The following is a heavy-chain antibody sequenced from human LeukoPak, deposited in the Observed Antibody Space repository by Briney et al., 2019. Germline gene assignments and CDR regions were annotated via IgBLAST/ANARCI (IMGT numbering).Heavy chain of an antibody. CDR3: DGYYYDTSVDY. J-gene: IGHJ4*02. Sequence: SETLSLTCTVSGGSISSRSYYWGWIRQSPGKGLEWIGSQFYGGRTFSNPSLNSRVTISLDSSKNQFSLKLTSVTAADTAVYFCDGYYYDTSVDYWGQGTLVSVSS. D-gene: IGHD3-22*01. V-gene: IGHV4-39*07. CDR1: GGSISSRSYY. CDR2: QFYGGRT.